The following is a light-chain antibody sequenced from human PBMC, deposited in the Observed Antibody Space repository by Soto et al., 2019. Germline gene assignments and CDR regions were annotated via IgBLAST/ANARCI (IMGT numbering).Light chain of an antibody. CDR3: QKRSNSHLT. CDR2: DAS. Sequence: EIVLTQSPATLSLSPGERATLSCRASQSVSSYLSWYQQKPGQAPRLLIYDASNRATGIPDRFSGSGSGTDFTLTISSLEPDDFAVYYCQKRSNSHLTVGPGTKVDIK. J-gene: IGKJ3*01. V-gene: IGKV3-11*01. CDR1: QSVSSY.